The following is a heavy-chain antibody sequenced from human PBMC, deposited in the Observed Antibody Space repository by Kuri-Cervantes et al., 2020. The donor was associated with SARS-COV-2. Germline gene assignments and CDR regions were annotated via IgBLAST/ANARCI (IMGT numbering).Heavy chain of an antibody. CDR2: IYYSGST. J-gene: IGHJ5*02. CDR1: GFTFSSYA. CDR3: AAEVAYYDSSGRQNWFDP. Sequence: GSLRLSCAASGFTFSSYAMHWIRQHPGKGLEWIGYIYYSGSTNYNPSLKSRVTISVDTSKNQFSLKLSSVTAADTAVYYCAAEVAYYDSSGRQNWFDPWGQGTLVTVSS. D-gene: IGHD3-22*01. V-gene: IGHV4-59*01.